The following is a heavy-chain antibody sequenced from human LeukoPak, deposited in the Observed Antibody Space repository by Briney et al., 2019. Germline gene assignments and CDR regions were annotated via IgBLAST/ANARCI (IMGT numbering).Heavy chain of an antibody. CDR1: GFTFSSYS. Sequence: GGSLRLSCAASGFTFSSYSMNWVRQAPGKGLEWVSSISSSSSYIYYADSVKGRFTISRDNAKNSLYLQMNSLRAEDTAVYYCARVAAAGIYYYYYMDVWGKGTTVTVSS. CDR3: ARVAAAGIYYYYYMDV. CDR2: ISSSSSYI. J-gene: IGHJ6*03. V-gene: IGHV3-21*01. D-gene: IGHD6-13*01.